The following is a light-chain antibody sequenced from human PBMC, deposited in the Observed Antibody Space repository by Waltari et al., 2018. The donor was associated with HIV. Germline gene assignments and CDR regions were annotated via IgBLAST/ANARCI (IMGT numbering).Light chain of an antibody. Sequence: QSVLTQPPSVSAASGQKVTIPCSGSNSNIVTNHVTWYQQVPGTAPKLLIYDNDKRPSGIPDRCSGSKSATSATLGITGLQTGDEADYYCGTWDDSLGVNWVFGGGTKLTVL. V-gene: IGLV1-51*01. CDR1: NSNIVTNH. CDR2: DND. J-gene: IGLJ3*02. CDR3: GTWDDSLGVNWV.